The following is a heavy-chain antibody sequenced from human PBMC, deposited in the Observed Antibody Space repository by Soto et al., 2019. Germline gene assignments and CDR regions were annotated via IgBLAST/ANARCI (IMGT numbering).Heavy chain of an antibody. D-gene: IGHD4-17*01. CDR2: ISGNSRYI. Sequence: EVQLVESGGGLVTPGGSLRLSCAASGFTFSSFSMNWVRQAPGKGLEWVSSISGNSRYIYYADSQKGRFTVSRDNAKNSLYLQMNSLRAEDTAVYYCARDRGDYEGLVPYYLDHWGQGTLVTVSS. CDR1: GFTFSSFS. V-gene: IGHV3-21*02. J-gene: IGHJ4*02. CDR3: ARDRGDYEGLVPYYLDH.